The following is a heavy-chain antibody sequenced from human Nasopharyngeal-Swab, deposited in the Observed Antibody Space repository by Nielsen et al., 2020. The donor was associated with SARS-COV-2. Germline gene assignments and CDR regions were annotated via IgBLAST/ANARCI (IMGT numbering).Heavy chain of an antibody. Sequence: GASLKLSCSASGFTFSSFSMHWVRQAPGKGLEWVAVISYDGSNKFYADSVKGRFTISRDNSKNTLYLQMNSLRAEDTAAYYCTKDAIYYYSYMDVWGKGTTVTVSS. CDR3: TKDAIYYYSYMDV. CDR2: ISYDGSNK. J-gene: IGHJ6*03. D-gene: IGHD3-3*01. V-gene: IGHV3-30*18. CDR1: GFTFSSFS.